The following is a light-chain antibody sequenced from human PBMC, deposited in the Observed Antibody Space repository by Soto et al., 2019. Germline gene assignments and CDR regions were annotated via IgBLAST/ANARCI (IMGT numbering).Light chain of an antibody. CDR1: QSVSSN. V-gene: IGKV3-15*01. Sequence: EIVMTQSPATLSVSPGERASLSCRASQSVSSNLAWYQQKPGQAPRLLIFGASTRATGIPARFSGSGSGTVFALTISSLQSEDFAVYYCQQYHNWRTFGQGTKADIK. CDR3: QQYHNWRT. CDR2: GAS. J-gene: IGKJ1*01.